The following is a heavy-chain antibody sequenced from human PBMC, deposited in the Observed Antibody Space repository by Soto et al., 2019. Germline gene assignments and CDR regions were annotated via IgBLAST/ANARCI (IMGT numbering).Heavy chain of an antibody. CDR1: GYTFTSYA. D-gene: IGHD4-4*01. CDR3: ASLKGIDYRVSLFDA. V-gene: IGHV1-3*05. J-gene: IGHJ5*02. CDR2: INAGPGNT. Sequence: QVQLVQSGAEEKKPGASVKVSCKASGYTFTSYAMHWVRQAPGPSLEGMGWINAGPGNTKYSQKFQGRVTITRDTSASTAYMELGSRRAEDTAVYYCASLKGIDYRVSLFDAWGQGTLVTVSS.